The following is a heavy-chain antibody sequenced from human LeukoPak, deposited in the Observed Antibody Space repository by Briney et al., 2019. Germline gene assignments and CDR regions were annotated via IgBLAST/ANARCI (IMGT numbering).Heavy chain of an antibody. CDR1: GFTFSHYY. CDR3: ARGSFPFYDILTGYCCAFDI. V-gene: IGHV3-11*06. Sequence: PGGPLRLSCAASGFTFSHYYMSWIRQATGKGLEWVSYISSSSSYTNYADSVKDRFTISRDNAKNSLYLQIISLIADDTTVYYCARGSFPFYDILTGYCCAFDIWGQGTMVTVSS. D-gene: IGHD3-9*01. CDR2: ISSSSSYT. J-gene: IGHJ3*02.